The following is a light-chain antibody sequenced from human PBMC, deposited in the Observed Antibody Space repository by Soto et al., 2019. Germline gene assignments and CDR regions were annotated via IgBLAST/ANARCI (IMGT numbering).Light chain of an antibody. V-gene: IGKV1-5*01. CDR1: QSISNW. J-gene: IGKJ1*01. CDR3: QQYNSYQWT. Sequence: DIQMTQSPSTLSASVGDRVTITCRASQSISNWLAWYQQKPGKAPKLLIYDVSRLESGVPSRFSGSGSGTEFTLTISSMKPDDYATYYCQQYNSYQWTFGQGTKVEIK. CDR2: DVS.